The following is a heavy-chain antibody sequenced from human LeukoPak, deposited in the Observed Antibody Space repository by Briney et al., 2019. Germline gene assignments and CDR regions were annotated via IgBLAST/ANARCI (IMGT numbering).Heavy chain of an antibody. V-gene: IGHV3-23*01. D-gene: IGHD6-19*01. CDR2: ISGSGGST. CDR3: AKGSSGPVPGDTFDY. Sequence: GGSLRLSCAASGFTFSTYEMNWVRQAPGKGLEWVSTISGSGGSTYYADSVKGRFTISRDNSKNTLYLQMNSLRADDTAIYYCAKGSSGPVPGDTFDYWGQGTLVTVSS. J-gene: IGHJ4*02. CDR1: GFTFSTYE.